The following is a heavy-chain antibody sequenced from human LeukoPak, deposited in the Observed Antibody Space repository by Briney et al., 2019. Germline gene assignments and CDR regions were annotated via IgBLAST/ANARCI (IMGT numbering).Heavy chain of an antibody. CDR2: ISAYNGNT. D-gene: IGHD2-2*03. CDR3: ARSGYCSSTSCSQNWFDP. Sequence: GASVKVSCKASGYTFTSYGISWVRRAPGQGLEWMGWISAYNGNTNYAQKLQGRVTVTTDTSTSTAYMELRSLRSDDTAVYYCARSGYCSSTSCSQNWFDPWGQGTLVTVSS. V-gene: IGHV1-18*01. CDR1: GYTFTSYG. J-gene: IGHJ5*02.